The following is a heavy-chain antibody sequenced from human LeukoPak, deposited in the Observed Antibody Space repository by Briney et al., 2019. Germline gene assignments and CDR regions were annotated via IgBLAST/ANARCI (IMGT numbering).Heavy chain of an antibody. CDR3: ARKAPKKRWFDP. J-gene: IGHJ5*02. Sequence: PSETLSLTCTVSGGSNNSYYWSWIRQPPGKGLEWIGYTHPSGNTNYSPSLKSRVTISIDMSRNQFSLKLSSVTAADTAVYYCARKAPKKRWFDPWGQGTLVTVSS. CDR1: GGSNNSYY. V-gene: IGHV4-4*09. CDR2: THPSGNT.